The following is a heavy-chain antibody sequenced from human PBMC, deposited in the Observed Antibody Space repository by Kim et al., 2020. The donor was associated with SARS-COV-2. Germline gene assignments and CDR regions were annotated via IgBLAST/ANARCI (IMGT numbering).Heavy chain of an antibody. CDR2: INHSGST. CDR1: GGSFSGYY. CDR3: ARVRREGLVKGLYYFDY. V-gene: IGHV4-34*01. D-gene: IGHD6-19*01. J-gene: IGHJ4*02. Sequence: SETLSLTCAVYGGSFSGYYWSWIHQPPGKGLEWIGEINHSGSTNYNPSLKSRVTISVDTSKNQFSLKLSSVTAADTAVYYCARVRREGLVKGLYYFDYWGQGTLVTVSS.